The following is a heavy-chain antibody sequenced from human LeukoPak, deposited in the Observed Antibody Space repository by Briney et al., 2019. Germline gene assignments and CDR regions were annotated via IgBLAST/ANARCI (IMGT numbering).Heavy chain of an antibody. CDR3: ARGYYDSSGYSNTFDI. CDR2: IHHSGTT. D-gene: IGHD3-22*01. J-gene: IGHJ3*02. Sequence: SETLSLTCTVSGGSISSDYWSWIRQPPGKGLEWIGSIHHSGTTNYNPSLTSRVTISVDTSKNQFTLRLSSVTAADTAVYYCARGYYDSSGYSNTFDIWGQGTVVTVSS. CDR1: GGSISSDY. V-gene: IGHV4-59*08.